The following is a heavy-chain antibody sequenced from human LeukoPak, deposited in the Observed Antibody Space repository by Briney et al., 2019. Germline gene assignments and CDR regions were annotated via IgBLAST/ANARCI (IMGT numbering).Heavy chain of an antibody. D-gene: IGHD6-13*01. CDR3: ARGSSSWYGGYWFDP. J-gene: IGHJ5*02. CDR1: GYSFTNYW. V-gene: IGHV5-51*01. Sequence: GESLKISCKASGYSFTNYWIAWVRQMPGKGLEWMGIISPGASDTRYSPSFQGQVTISADKSISTAYLQWSSLKASDTAMYYCARGSSSWYGGYWFDPWGQGTLVTVSS. CDR2: ISPGASDT.